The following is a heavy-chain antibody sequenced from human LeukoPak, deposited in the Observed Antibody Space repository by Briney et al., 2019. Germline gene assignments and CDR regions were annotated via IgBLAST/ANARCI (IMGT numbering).Heavy chain of an antibody. J-gene: IGHJ4*02. D-gene: IGHD2-15*01. V-gene: IGHV1-46*01. CDR2: INPSGGST. Sequence: ASVKVSCKASGYTFTSYYMHWVRQAPGQGLELMGIINPSGGSTSYAQKFQGRVTMTRDTSTSTVYMELSSLRSEDTAVYYCASEGRACSGGSCGSGGYWGQGTLVTVSS. CDR1: GYTFTSYY. CDR3: ASEGRACSGGSCGSGGY.